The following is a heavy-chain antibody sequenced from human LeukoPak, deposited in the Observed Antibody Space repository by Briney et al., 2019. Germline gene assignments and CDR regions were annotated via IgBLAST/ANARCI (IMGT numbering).Heavy chain of an antibody. CDR1: GFTFSDYA. D-gene: IGHD5-18*01. J-gene: IGHJ4*02. V-gene: IGHV3-30*04. CDR2: ISYDGSKY. CDR3: ARDTARDTAIDY. Sequence: GGSLRLSCAASGFTFSDYAMHWVRQAPGKGLEWVAVISYDGSKYYYADSVKGRFTISRDNSKNTVYLQMNSLRAEDTAVFHCARDTARDTAIDYWGQGILVTVSS.